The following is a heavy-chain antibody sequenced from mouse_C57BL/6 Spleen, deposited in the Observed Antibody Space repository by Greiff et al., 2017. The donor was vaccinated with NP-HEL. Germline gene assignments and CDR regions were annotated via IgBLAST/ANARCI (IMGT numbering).Heavy chain of an antibody. J-gene: IGHJ3*01. CDR3: VRQGEDYGSFAY. D-gene: IGHD1-1*01. CDR1: GFSFNTYA. CDR2: IRSKSNNNAT. V-gene: IGHV10-1*01. Sequence: EVQLVESGGGLVQPKGSLKLSCAASGFSFNTYAMNWVGQAPGKGLEWVARIRSKSNNNATYKADSGKDRFTISRDDSESMLYLQMNNLKTEDTAMYYCVRQGEDYGSFAYWGQGTLVTVSA.